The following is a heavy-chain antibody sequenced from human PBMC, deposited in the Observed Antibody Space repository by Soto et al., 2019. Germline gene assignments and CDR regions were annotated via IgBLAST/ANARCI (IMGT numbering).Heavy chain of an antibody. CDR2: SNPNSGGT. CDR3: SSEYRLGITMVRGANLEY. V-gene: IGHV1-2*04. Sequence: GHSVKIYCTTSGYTFTVYYLDWVRQSPGKGLEGREWSNPNSGGTNYAQKFQGWVTMTRDTSISTAYMELSRLRSDDTAVYYCSSEYRLGITMVRGANLEYWGQGTLVTVSS. CDR1: GYTFTVYY. J-gene: IGHJ4*02. D-gene: IGHD3-10*01.